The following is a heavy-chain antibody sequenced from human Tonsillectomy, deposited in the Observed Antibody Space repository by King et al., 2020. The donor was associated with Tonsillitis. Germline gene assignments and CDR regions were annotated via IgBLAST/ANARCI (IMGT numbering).Heavy chain of an antibody. V-gene: IGHV3-15*01. J-gene: IGHJ6*02. CDR3: TTYYYGSGSYGLMDV. CDR2: IKSKTDGGTT. D-gene: IGHD3-10*01. Sequence: VQLVESGGGLGKPGGSLRLSCAASGFTFSNAWMSWVRQAPGKGRDWVGRIKSKTDGGTTDYAAPVKGRFTISRDDSKNTLYLQMNSLKTEDTAVYYCTTYYYGSGSYGLMDVWGQGTTVTVSS. CDR1: GFTFSNAW.